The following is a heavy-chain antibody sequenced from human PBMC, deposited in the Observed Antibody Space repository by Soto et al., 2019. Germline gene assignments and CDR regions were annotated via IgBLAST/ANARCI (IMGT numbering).Heavy chain of an antibody. CDR2: IYPGDSDT. V-gene: IGHV5-51*01. CDR1: GYSFTSYF. CDR3: ARLPMVRGVIAYYYGMDV. Sequence: GASLKISCKGSGYSFTSYFIGWVRQMPGKGLEWMGIIYPGDSDTRYSPSFQGQVTISADKSISTAYLQWSSLKASDTAMYYCARLPMVRGVIAYYYGMDVWGQGTTVTVSS. D-gene: IGHD3-10*01. J-gene: IGHJ6*02.